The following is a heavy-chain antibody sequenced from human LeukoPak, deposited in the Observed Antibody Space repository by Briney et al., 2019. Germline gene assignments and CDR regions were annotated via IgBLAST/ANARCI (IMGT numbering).Heavy chain of an antibody. V-gene: IGHV4-34*01. CDR3: ARDTAGYCSGGSCYRNFDY. J-gene: IGHJ4*02. CDR2: INHSGST. CDR1: GGSFSGYY. Sequence: PSETLSLTCAVYGGSFSGYYWSWIRQPPGKGLEWIGEINHSGSTNYNPSLKSRVTISVDTSKNQFSLKLSSVTAADTAVYYCARDTAGYCSGGSCYRNFDYWGQGTLVTVSS. D-gene: IGHD2-15*01.